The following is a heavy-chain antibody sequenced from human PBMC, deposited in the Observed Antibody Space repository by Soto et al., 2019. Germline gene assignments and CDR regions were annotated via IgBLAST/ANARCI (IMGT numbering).Heavy chain of an antibody. D-gene: IGHD3-22*01. CDR3: ATWPDDSSGHPL. J-gene: IGHJ4*02. V-gene: IGHV1-69*01. CDR1: GGTFSSYA. Sequence: QVQLVQSGAEVKKPGSSVKVSCKASGGTFSSYAISWVRQAPGQGLEWMGGIIPIFGTANYAQKLQGRVTMTADESTSTAYMELSSLRSEDTGVYYCATWPDDSSGHPLWGQGTLVTVSS. CDR2: IIPIFGTA.